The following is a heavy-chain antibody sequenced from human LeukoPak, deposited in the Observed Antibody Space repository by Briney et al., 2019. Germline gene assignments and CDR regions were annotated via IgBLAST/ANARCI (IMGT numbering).Heavy chain of an antibody. CDR3: ARRNDFDI. CDR2: IYSSGST. J-gene: IGHJ3*02. CDR1: GCSITGYH. Sequence: ASETLSLTCTVPGCSITGYHWSWIRQPPGKGLDWIGYIYSSGSTEYKPSLKSRATISADTSKNQFSLKLTSVTAADTAIYYCARRNDFDIWGQGTMVTVSS. V-gene: IGHV4-4*08.